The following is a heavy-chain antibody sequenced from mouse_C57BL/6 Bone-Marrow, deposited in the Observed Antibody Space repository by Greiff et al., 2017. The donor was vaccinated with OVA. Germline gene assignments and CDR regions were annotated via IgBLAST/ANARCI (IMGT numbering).Heavy chain of an antibody. D-gene: IGHD2-5*01. CDR2: IYPGSGNT. J-gene: IGHJ3*01. CDR3: AREGVYYSNWGFAY. V-gene: IGHV1-76*01. CDR1: GYTFTDYY. Sequence: QVQLKQSGAELVRPGASVKLSCKASGYTFTDYYINWVKQRPGQGLEWIARIYPGSGNTYYNEKFKGKATLTAEKSSSTAYMQLSSLTSEDSAVYFCAREGVYYSNWGFAYWGQGTLVTVSA.